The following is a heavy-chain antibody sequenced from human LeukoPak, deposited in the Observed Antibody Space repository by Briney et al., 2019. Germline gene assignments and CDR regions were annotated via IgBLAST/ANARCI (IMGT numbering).Heavy chain of an antibody. V-gene: IGHV3-23*01. CDR3: ARHSRGRWYVFDY. J-gene: IGHJ4*02. CDR1: GFTFSSYA. CDR2: ISGSGGNT. D-gene: IGHD6-13*01. Sequence: ETLSLSCAASGFTFSSYAMSWVRQAPGKGLEWVSGISGSGGNTYYADSVKGRFTISRDNSNNTLYLQMNSLRAEDTAVYYCARHSRGRWYVFDYWGQGTLVTVSS.